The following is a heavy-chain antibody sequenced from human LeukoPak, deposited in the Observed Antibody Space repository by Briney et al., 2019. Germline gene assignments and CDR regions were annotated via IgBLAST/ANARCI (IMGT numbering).Heavy chain of an antibody. D-gene: IGHD1-1*01. J-gene: IGHJ6*02. CDR2: ISSSGSTI. CDR1: GGSISSGGYY. Sequence: PSETLSLTCTVSGGSISSGGYYWSWIRQAPGKGLEWVSYISSSGSTIYYADSVKGRFTISRDNAKNSLYLQMNSLRAEDTAVYYCARVQLERQFSRYYYYYGMDVWGQGTTVTVSS. CDR3: ARVQLERQFSRYYYYYGMDV. V-gene: IGHV3-11*01.